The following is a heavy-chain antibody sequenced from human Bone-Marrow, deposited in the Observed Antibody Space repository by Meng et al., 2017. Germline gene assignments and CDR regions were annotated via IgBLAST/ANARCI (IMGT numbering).Heavy chain of an antibody. J-gene: IGHJ4*02. CDR1: GFKFSNSW. CDR2: IRSNGDGGTA. V-gene: IGHV3-15*02. Sequence: HLVGAGGSLGKPGGSLCLSCAASGFKFSNSWMSWVRQAPGKGLEWVGRIRSNGDGGTAEYAAPVTGRFTISRDDSKSTLYLQLSGLITDDTGVYYCTWDDKAVSDYWGQGTLVTVSS. CDR3: TWDDKAVSDY. D-gene: IGHD3-9*01.